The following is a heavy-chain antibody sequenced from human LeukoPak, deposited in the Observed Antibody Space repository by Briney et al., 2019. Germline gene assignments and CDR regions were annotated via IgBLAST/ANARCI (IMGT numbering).Heavy chain of an antibody. CDR3: AKDEKGVDAFDI. J-gene: IGHJ3*02. V-gene: IGHV3-48*01. CDR2: ISGRTGTM. Sequence: GGSLRLSCPAAGFTCSSYSMNWVRQAPGKGLEWISYISGRTGTMYYADSVQGRFTISRDNAKNSLYLQLNSLRAEDTAVYFCAKDEKGVDAFDIGGQGTRVTVSS. CDR1: GFTCSSYS. D-gene: IGHD3-10*01.